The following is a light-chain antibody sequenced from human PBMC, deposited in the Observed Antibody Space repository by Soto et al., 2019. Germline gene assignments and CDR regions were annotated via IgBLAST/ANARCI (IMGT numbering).Light chain of an antibody. Sequence: ERVMKQYKAIRSVSPGERATLSCRASQCVSSSNLAWYQQKPGQAPRLLIYGASTRATGIPARFSGSGSGTEFTLTISSLQSEDFAVYYCQQYNNWPPITFGQGTLLAV. V-gene: IGKV3-15*01. CDR1: QCVSSSN. CDR3: QQYNNWPPIT. CDR2: GAS. J-gene: IGKJ5*01.